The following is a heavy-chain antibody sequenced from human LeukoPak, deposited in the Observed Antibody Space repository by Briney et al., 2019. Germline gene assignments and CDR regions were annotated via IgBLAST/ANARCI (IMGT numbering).Heavy chain of an antibody. CDR3: ARPKYSYGYIIGY. V-gene: IGHV5-51*01. CDR1: GYSFTSYW. J-gene: IGHJ4*02. CDR2: IYPGDSDT. Sequence: ESLELPRQGSGYSFTSYWIGWVRQMPGKGLEWMGIIYPGDSDTRYSPSFQGQVTISADKSISTAYLQWSSLKASDTAKYYCARPKYSYGYIIGYWGQGTLVTASS. D-gene: IGHD5-18*01.